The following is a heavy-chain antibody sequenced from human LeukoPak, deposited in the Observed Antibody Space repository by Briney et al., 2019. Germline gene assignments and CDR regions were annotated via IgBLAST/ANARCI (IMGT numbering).Heavy chain of an antibody. CDR1: GFTFNSYW. V-gene: IGHV3-7*04. CDR2: IKPDGSDK. J-gene: IGHJ4*02. CDR3: ARIYCSGGICTFDY. Sequence: GSLRLSCAASGFTFNSYWMTWVRQAPGKGLEWVASIKPDGSDKYYANSVKGRFTISRDNAKDSLYLQMNSLRAEDTPVYYCARIYCSGGICTFDYWGQGTLVTVSS. D-gene: IGHD2-15*01.